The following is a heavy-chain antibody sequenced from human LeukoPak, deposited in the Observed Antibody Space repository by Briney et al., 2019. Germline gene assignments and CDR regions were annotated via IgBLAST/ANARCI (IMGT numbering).Heavy chain of an antibody. V-gene: IGHV4-59*08. Sequence: SETLSLTCTVSGGSISSYYWSWIRQPPGKGLEWIGYIYYSGSTNYNPSLKSRVTISVDTSKNQFSLKLSSVTAAYTAVYYCARLPAGYWGQGTLVTVSS. CDR3: ARLPAGY. CDR2: IYYSGST. J-gene: IGHJ4*02. CDR1: GGSISSYY.